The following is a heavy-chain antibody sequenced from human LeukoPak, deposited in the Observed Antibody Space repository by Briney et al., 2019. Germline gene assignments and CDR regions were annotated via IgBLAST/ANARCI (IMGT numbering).Heavy chain of an antibody. CDR2: IVVGSGNT. J-gene: IGHJ6*02. CDR3: AADPYCSSTSCYEGFYYYYGMDV. D-gene: IGHD2-2*01. CDR1: GFTFTSSA. Sequence: SVTVSCKASGFTFTSSAMQWVRQARGQRLEWIGWIVVGSGNTNYAQKFQERVTITRDMSTSTAYMELSSLRSEDTAVYYCAADPYCSSTSCYEGFYYYYGMDVWGQGTTVTVSS. V-gene: IGHV1-58*02.